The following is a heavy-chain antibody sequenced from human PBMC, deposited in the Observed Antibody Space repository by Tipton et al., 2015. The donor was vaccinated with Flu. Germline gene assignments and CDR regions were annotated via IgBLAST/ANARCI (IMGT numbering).Heavy chain of an antibody. Sequence: TLSLTCAVSGDSIRSSNYYWGWIRQSPGKGLEWIGNIFHSGNSNHNPSLKSQVTISVDTSKNQFSLKLSSVTAADTAFYYCARRDYSNYVSEPKNWFDLWGQGALVTDSS. CDR2: IFHSGNS. D-gene: IGHD4-11*01. CDR1: GDSIRSSNYY. V-gene: IGHV4-61*05. J-gene: IGHJ5*02. CDR3: ARRDYSNYVSEPKNWFDL.